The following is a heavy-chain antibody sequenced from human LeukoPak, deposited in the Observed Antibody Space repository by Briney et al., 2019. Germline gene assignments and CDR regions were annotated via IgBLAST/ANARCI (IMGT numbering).Heavy chain of an antibody. V-gene: IGHV3-21*01. D-gene: IGHD4-17*01. Sequence: GGSLRLSCAASGFTFSSYSMNWVRQAPGNGLEWVSSISSSSSYIYYADSVKGRFTISRDNAKNSLYLQMNSLRAEDTAVYYCARVLVGGAAFDYWGQGTLVTVSS. CDR2: ISSSSSYI. CDR1: GFTFSSYS. CDR3: ARVLVGGAAFDY. J-gene: IGHJ4*02.